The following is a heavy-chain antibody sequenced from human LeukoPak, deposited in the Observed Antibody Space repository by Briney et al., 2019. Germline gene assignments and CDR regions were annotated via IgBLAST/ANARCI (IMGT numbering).Heavy chain of an antibody. CDR2: IWYDGSNK. Sequence: GESLRLSCAASGFTFSSYGMHWVRQAPGKGLEWVAVIWYDGSNKYYADSVKGRFTISRDNSKNTLYLQMNSLRAEDTAVFYCARGTVAVNLDYWGQGTLVTVSS. CDR1: GFTFSSYG. CDR3: ARGTVAVNLDY. D-gene: IGHD6-19*01. J-gene: IGHJ4*02. V-gene: IGHV3-33*01.